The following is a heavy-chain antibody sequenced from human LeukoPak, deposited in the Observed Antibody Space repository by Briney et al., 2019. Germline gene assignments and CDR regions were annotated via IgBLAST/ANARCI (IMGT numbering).Heavy chain of an antibody. Sequence: GGSLRLSCAASGFTFSDYYMSWIRQAPGKGLEWVSHIGSRGEKMYYADSVEGRFTISGDNAENSLYLQMNSLRSDDTAVYYCARNLPLSFVAVPYYMDVWGKGTTVTVSS. CDR3: ARNLPLSFVAVPYYMDV. CDR1: GFTFSDYY. V-gene: IGHV3-11*01. D-gene: IGHD2-15*01. J-gene: IGHJ6*03. CDR2: IGSRGEKM.